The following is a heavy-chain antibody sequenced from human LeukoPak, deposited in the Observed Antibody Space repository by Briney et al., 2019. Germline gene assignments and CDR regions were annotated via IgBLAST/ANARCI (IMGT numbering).Heavy chain of an antibody. CDR1: GYTFTSYG. V-gene: IGHV1-18*01. CDR2: ISAYNGNT. J-gene: IGHJ5*02. D-gene: IGHD2/OR15-2a*01. Sequence: ASVKVSCKASGYTFTSYGISWVRQAPGQGLEWMGWISAYNGNTNYAQKLQGRVTMTTDTSTSTAYMELRSLRSDDTAVYYCARGPLPPKYSRKGKTWFDPWGQGTLVTVS. CDR3: ARGPLPPKYSRKGKTWFDP.